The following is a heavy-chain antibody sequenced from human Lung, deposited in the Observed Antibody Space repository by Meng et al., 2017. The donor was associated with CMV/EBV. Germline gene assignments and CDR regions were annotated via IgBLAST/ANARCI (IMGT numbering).Heavy chain of an antibody. CDR2: IYYSGST. D-gene: IGHD4-11*01. Sequence: QLHLQNSGPGPSNPSQTLSPTCTVSCGSISSGDYYWSWIRQPPGKGLEWIVYIYYSGSTYYNPSLKSRVTISVDTSKNQFSLKLSSVTAADTAVYYCARDRTTGRYFDYWGQGTLVTVSS. CDR3: ARDRTTGRYFDY. V-gene: IGHV4-30-4*01. CDR1: CGSISSGDYY. J-gene: IGHJ4*02.